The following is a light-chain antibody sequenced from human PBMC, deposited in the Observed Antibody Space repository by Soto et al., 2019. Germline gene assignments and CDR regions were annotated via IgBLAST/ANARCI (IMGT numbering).Light chain of an antibody. J-gene: IGKJ5*01. CDR2: GAS. Sequence: EIVLTQSPATLSLSPGERATLSCRASQSVSSRYSPWYQQKPGQAPRLLIYGASSRATAIPNRFSGSGSGTDFTLTISRLEPEDFAVYSCQQYGGSPPITFGQGTRLEIK. CDR1: QSVSSRY. CDR3: QQYGGSPPIT. V-gene: IGKV3-20*01.